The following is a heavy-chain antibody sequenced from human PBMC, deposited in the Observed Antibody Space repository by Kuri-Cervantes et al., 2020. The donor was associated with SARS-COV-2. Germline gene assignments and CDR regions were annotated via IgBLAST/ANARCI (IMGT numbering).Heavy chain of an antibody. J-gene: IGHJ6*01. CDR2: ISSSGSTI. D-gene: IGHD6-6*01. Sequence: GESLKISCAASGFTFSGHWIHWVRQAPGKGLEWVSYISSSGSTIYYADSVKGRFTISRDNAKKSMYLQMNSLRAEDTAVYYCARGHFAYSSSSLGGYGMDVWGQGTTVTVSS. CDR1: GFTFSGHW. CDR3: ARGHFAYSSSSLGGYGMDV. V-gene: IGHV3-48*04.